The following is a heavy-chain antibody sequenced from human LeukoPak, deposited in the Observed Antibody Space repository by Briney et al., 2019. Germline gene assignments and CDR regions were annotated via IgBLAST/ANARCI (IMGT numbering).Heavy chain of an antibody. Sequence: SETLSLTCTVSGGSISSSSYYWSWIRQPPGKGLEWIGEINHSGSTNYNPSLKSRVTISVDTSKNQFSLKLSSVTAADTAVYYCARSNYVLRYYYYYYMDVWGKGTTVTVSS. D-gene: IGHD4-11*01. CDR1: GGSISSSSYY. J-gene: IGHJ6*03. CDR2: INHSGST. V-gene: IGHV4-39*07. CDR3: ARSNYVLRYYYYYYMDV.